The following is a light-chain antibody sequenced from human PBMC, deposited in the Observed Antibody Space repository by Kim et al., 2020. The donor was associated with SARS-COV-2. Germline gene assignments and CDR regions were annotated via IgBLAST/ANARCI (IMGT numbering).Light chain of an antibody. Sequence: APGETARITCGGNNIESKSVLWYQQKPGQAPFLIIYYDGDRPSGIPERFSGSNSGNTATLTISRVEAGDEADYYCQVWDDSSDHYVFGTGTKVTVL. CDR1: NIESKS. CDR3: QVWDDSSDHYV. J-gene: IGLJ1*01. CDR2: YDG. V-gene: IGLV3-21*04.